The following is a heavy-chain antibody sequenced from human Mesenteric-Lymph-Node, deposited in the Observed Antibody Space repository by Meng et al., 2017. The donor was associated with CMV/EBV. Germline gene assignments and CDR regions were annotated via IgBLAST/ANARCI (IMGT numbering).Heavy chain of an antibody. V-gene: IGHV1-24*01. CDR3: ATRPGKIRPTSGHYYYGMDV. J-gene: IGHJ6*02. CDR2: FDPEDGET. CDR1: GYTLTELS. D-gene: IGHD2-2*01. Sequence: ASVKVSCKVSGYTLTELSMHWVRQAPGKGLEWMGGFDPEDGETIYAQKFQGRVTMTVDTSTDTAYMELSSLRSEDTAVYYCATRPGKIRPTSGHYYYGMDVWGQGTTVTVSS.